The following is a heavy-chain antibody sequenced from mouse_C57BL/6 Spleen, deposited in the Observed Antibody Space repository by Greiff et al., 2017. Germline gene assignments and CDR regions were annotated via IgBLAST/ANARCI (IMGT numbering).Heavy chain of an antibody. V-gene: IGHV1-80*01. J-gene: IGHJ2*01. CDR1: GYAFSSYW. CDR2: IYPGDGDT. D-gene: IGHD3-2*02. CDR3: ARRSSGSLCDY. Sequence: QVQLQQSGAELVKPGASVKISCKASGYAFSSYWMNWVKQRPGKGLEWIGQIYPGDGDTNYNGKFKGKATLTADKSSSTAYMQLSSLTSEDSAVYFCARRSSGSLCDYWGQGTTLTVSS.